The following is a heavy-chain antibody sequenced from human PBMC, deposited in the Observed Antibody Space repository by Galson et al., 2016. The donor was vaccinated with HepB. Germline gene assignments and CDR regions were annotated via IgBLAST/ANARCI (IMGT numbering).Heavy chain of an antibody. Sequence: SVKVSCKASGYTFRNYGITWVRQAPGQGLEWMGWINCYNGNRNFAQNLQGRITMTTDTSTNTAYMELRSLKFEDKAVYYCARGHNQISKYSYGWGYFDYWGQGTLVTVAS. J-gene: IGHJ4*02. D-gene: IGHD5-18*01. CDR3: ARGHNQISKYSYGWGYFDY. V-gene: IGHV1-18*01. CDR2: INCYNGNR. CDR1: GYTFRNYG.